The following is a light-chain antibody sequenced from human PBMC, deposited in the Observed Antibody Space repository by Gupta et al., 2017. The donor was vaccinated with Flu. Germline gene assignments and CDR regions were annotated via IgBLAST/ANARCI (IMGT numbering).Light chain of an antibody. CDR3: AAEDDSRNGVV. V-gene: IGLV1-44*01. CDR1: SCYIGGNN. J-gene: IGLJ3*02. CDR2: NNN. Sequence: RVTIPRSGSSCYIGGNNVVWYQQLPGPTPNLLLYNNNKRRSGVPDRFSASKYATAATVAITGLQAEDEADYYCAAEDDSRNGVVFGGGTKRTVL.